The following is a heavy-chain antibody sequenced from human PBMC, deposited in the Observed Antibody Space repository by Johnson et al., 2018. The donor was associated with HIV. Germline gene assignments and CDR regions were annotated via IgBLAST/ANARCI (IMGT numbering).Heavy chain of an antibody. CDR2: IYSGGTT. V-gene: IGHV3-66*01. CDR1: GFTLDDYD. CDR3: ARDGTTGPSGDAFDI. Sequence: VQLVESGGGVVRPGGSLRLSCVASGFTLDDYDMSWVRQTPGKGLEWVSVIYSGGTTYNADSVKGRFTISRDNSKNTLYLQMNSLRTEDTAVYYCARDGTTGPSGDAFDIWGQGTMVTVSS. D-gene: IGHD4-17*01. J-gene: IGHJ3*02.